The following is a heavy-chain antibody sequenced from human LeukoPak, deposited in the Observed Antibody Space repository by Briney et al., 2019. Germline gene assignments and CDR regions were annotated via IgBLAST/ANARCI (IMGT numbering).Heavy chain of an antibody. V-gene: IGHV3-30-3*01. CDR3: ARDMVHYDSSGYHGY. CDR2: ISYDGSNK. J-gene: IGHJ4*02. D-gene: IGHD3-22*01. Sequence: GSLILSCAASGFTFSSYAMHWVRQAPGKGLEWVAVISYDGSNKYYADSVKGRFTISRDNSKNTLYLQMNSLRAEDTAVYYCARDMVHYDSSGYHGYWGQGTLVTVSS. CDR1: GFTFSSYA.